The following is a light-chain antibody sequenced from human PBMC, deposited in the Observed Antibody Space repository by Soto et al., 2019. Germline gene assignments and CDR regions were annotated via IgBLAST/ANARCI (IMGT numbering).Light chain of an antibody. CDR3: QQSYSTMWT. J-gene: IGKJ1*01. CDR1: QGISTY. V-gene: IGKV1-39*01. CDR2: AAS. Sequence: DIPMTQSPSSLSASVGYRVTITCRASQGISTYLNWSQQKPGNAPKLLIYAASSLQSGVPSRFSGSGSETDFTLTISSLQPEDFATYSCQQSYSTMWTFGQGTKVEIK.